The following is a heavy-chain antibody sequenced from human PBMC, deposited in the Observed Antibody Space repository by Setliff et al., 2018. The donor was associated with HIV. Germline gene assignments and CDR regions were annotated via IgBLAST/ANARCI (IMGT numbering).Heavy chain of an antibody. J-gene: IGHJ6*03. CDR3: ARGSTTTNYYYNYMDV. Sequence: GASVKVSCKASGYTFTSYGISWVRQAPGQGLEWMGWISAYNGNTNYAQKLQGRVTMTTDTSTSTAYMELRSLRSDDTAVYYCARGSTTTNYYYNYMDVWGKGTTVTVSS. V-gene: IGHV1-18*01. CDR1: GYTFTSYG. D-gene: IGHD5-12*01. CDR2: ISAYNGNT.